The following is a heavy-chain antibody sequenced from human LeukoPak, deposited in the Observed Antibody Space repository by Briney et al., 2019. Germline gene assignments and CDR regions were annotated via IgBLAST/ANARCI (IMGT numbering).Heavy chain of an antibody. Sequence: GESLRLSCGASGITFSDHWMHWVRQAPGKGLVWVSGIDTDGSTTRYADSVKGRFTISRDNAKNTLYLQMNTLRAEGTAVYYCARDRPHNWFDPWGQGTLVTVSS. CDR3: ARDRPHNWFDP. CDR1: GITFSDHW. V-gene: IGHV3-74*01. J-gene: IGHJ5*02. CDR2: IDTDGSTT.